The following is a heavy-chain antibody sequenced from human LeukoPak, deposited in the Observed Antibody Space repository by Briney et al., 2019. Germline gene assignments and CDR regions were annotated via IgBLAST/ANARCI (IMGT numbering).Heavy chain of an antibody. D-gene: IGHD6-19*01. J-gene: IGHJ4*02. V-gene: IGHV3-7*03. CDR1: GFTFRNYW. CDR2: IKQGGSDR. CDR3: VRNLAVAGTCFDS. Sequence: GGSLRLSCAASGFTFRNYWMSWVRQTPGTGLEWVANIKQGGSDRNYVTSVRGRFTISRDNAESSLYLQMNSLRAEDTAVYYCVRNLAVAGTCFDSWGQGTLVTVSS.